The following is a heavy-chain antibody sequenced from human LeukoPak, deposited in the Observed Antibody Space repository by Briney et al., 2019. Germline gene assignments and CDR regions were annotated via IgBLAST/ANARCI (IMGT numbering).Heavy chain of an antibody. CDR2: IWYDGSNK. CDR1: GFTFSSYG. D-gene: IGHD2-15*01. J-gene: IGHJ3*02. V-gene: IGHV3-33*01. Sequence: QPGGSLRLSCAASGFTFSSYGMHWVRQAPGKGLEWVAVIWYDGSNKYYADSVKGRFTISRDNSKNTLYPQMNSLRAEDTAVYYCARPYCSGGSCYDAFDIWGQGTMVTVSS. CDR3: ARPYCSGGSCYDAFDI.